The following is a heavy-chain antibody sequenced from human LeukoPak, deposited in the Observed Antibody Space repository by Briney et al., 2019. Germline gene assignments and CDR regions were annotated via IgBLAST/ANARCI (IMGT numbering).Heavy chain of an antibody. CDR1: GYTFTSSA. Sequence: ASVKVSCKASGYTFTSSALNWVRQAPGQGLGWMGWFNTNTGNPTYAQGFTGRFVFSLDTSVSTAYLHISSLEAEDTAIYYCATDLKKGDSGCFDYWGQGTLVTVSS. D-gene: IGHD6-19*01. CDR3: ATDLKKGDSGCFDY. J-gene: IGHJ4*02. CDR2: FNTNTGNP. V-gene: IGHV7-4-1*02.